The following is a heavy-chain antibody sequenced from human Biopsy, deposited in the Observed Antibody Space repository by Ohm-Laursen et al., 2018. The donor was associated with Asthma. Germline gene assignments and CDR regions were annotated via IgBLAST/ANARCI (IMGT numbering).Heavy chain of an antibody. CDR1: GFTFSSYG. D-gene: IGHD4-17*01. CDR3: ARKARHGDYDFDY. CDR2: IWYDGSNK. V-gene: IGHV3-33*01. Sequence: SLRPSCTASGFTFSSYGMHWVRQAPGKGLEWVAVIWYDGSNKYYADSVKGRFTISRDNSKNTLYLQMNSLRAEDTAVYYCARKARHGDYDFDYWGQGTLVTVSS. J-gene: IGHJ4*02.